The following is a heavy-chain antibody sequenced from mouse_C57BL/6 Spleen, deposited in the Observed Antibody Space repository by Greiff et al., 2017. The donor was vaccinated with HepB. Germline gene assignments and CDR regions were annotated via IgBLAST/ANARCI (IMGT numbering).Heavy chain of an antibody. CDR2: IDPSDSYT. CDR1: GYTFTSYW. Sequence: QVQLQQPGAELVKPGASVKLSCKASGYTFTSYWMQWVKQRPGQGLEWIGEIDPSDSYTNYNQKFKGKATLTVDTSSSTAYMQLSSLTSEDSAVYYCGRLARHLLPSMDYWGQGTSVTVSS. CDR3: GRLARHLLPSMDY. J-gene: IGHJ4*01. V-gene: IGHV1-50*01. D-gene: IGHD1-1*01.